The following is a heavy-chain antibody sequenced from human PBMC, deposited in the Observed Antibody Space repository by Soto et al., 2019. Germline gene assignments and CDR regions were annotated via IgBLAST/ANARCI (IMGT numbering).Heavy chain of an antibody. CDR2: IYHSGST. D-gene: IGHD5-12*01. CDR1: GGSISSSNW. J-gene: IGHJ6*02. V-gene: IGHV4-4*02. CDR3: ARARVVATSGMDV. Sequence: SETLSLTCAVSGGSISSSNWWSWVRQPPGKGLEWIGEIYHSGSTNYNPSLKSRVTISVDKSKNQFSLKLSSVTAADTAVYYSARARVVATSGMDVWGQGPTVT.